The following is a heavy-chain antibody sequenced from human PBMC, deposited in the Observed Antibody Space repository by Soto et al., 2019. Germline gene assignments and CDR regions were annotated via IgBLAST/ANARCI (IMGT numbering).Heavy chain of an antibody. J-gene: IGHJ5*02. CDR2: VEYGGST. CDR3: ARHVRGAVTMNWFDP. CDR1: GGSIISSNFY. V-gene: IGHV4-39*01. D-gene: IGHD4-17*01. Sequence: QLQESGPGLVKPSETLSLTCTVSGGSIISSNFYWGWIRQPPGKGLEWIGSVEYGGSTYDNSSLKSRVTLSADTSKNQFSLNLTSVTAADTAIYYCARHVRGAVTMNWFDPWGHGTLVTVSS.